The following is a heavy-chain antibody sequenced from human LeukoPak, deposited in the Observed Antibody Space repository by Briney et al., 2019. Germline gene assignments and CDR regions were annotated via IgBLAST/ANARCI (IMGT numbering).Heavy chain of an antibody. D-gene: IGHD4-23*01. CDR2: ISGSGIST. V-gene: IGHV3-23*01. J-gene: IGHJ4*02. Sequence: PGGSLRLSCAASGFTFSSYAMSWVRQAPGKGLEWVSAISGSGISTYYADSVKGRFTISRDNSKNTLYLQMNSLRAEDTAVYYCAKDQVGNSYFDYWGQGTLVTVSS. CDR3: AKDQVGNSYFDY. CDR1: GFTFSSYA.